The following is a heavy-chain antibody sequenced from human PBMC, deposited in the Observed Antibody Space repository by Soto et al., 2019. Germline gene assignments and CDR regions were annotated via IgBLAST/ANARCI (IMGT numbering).Heavy chain of an antibody. CDR1: GGSISSYY. D-gene: IGHD2-15*01. Sequence: PSETLSLTCTVSGGSISSYYWSWIRQPPGEGLEWIGYIYYSGSTNYNPSLKSRVTISVDTSKNQFSLKLSSVTAADTAVYYCARVGRGGYCSGYSGIDHWGQGTLVTVSS. V-gene: IGHV4-59*01. J-gene: IGHJ4*02. CDR2: IYYSGST. CDR3: ARVGRGGYCSGYSGIDH.